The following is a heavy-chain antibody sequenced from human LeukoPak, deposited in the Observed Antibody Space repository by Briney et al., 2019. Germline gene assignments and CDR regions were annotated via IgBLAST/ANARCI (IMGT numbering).Heavy chain of an antibody. Sequence: SETLSLTCTVSGGSISSSSYYWGWIRQPPGKGLEWIGSIYYSGSTYYNPSLKSRVTISVDTSKNQFSLKLSSVTAADTAVYYCARDKGATHYYDSSGPTWYFDLWGRGTLVTVSS. CDR3: ARDKGATHYYDSSGPTWYFDL. CDR1: GGSISSSSYY. V-gene: IGHV4-39*07. CDR2: IYYSGST. J-gene: IGHJ2*01. D-gene: IGHD3-22*01.